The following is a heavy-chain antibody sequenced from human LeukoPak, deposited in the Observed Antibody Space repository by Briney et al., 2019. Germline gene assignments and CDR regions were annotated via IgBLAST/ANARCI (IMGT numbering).Heavy chain of an antibody. J-gene: IGHJ4*02. Sequence: SETLSLTCIVSGGSISTYYWNWIRQPPGKGLEWIGYIYYSGSTNYNPSLKSRVTISVDTSKNQFSLKLSSVTAADTAVYYCARGRGGDHYWGQGTLVTVSS. CDR1: GGSISTYY. CDR2: IYYSGST. V-gene: IGHV4-59*01. CDR3: ARGRGGDHY. D-gene: IGHD2-21*02.